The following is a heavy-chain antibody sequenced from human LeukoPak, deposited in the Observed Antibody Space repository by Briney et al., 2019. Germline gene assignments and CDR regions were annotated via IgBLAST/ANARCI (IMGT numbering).Heavy chain of an antibody. D-gene: IGHD3-22*01. CDR3: ARLGSGDSSGYYWFDY. Sequence: SETLSLTCAVYGGSFSGYYWSWIRQPPGKGLEWIGEINHSGSTNYNPSLKSRVTISVDTSKNQFSLKLSSVTAADTAVYYCARLGSGDSSGYYWFDYWGQGTLVTVSS. CDR2: INHSGST. CDR1: GGSFSGYY. J-gene: IGHJ4*02. V-gene: IGHV4-34*01.